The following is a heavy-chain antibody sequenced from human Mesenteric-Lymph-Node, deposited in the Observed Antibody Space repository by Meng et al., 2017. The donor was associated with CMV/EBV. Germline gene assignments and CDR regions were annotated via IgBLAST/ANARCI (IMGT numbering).Heavy chain of an antibody. J-gene: IGHJ2*01. D-gene: IGHD5-12*01. CDR2: VIPIFGTT. CDR3: ASDRTNGYSGYWYFDL. Sequence: AGGTFSSYAISGVRQAPGQGLEWMGGVIPIFGTTNYAQKFQGRVTITADESTSTAYMDLSSLRSEDTAVYYCASDRTNGYSGYWYFDLWGRGTLVTVS. V-gene: IGHV1-69*01. CDR1: GGTFSSYA.